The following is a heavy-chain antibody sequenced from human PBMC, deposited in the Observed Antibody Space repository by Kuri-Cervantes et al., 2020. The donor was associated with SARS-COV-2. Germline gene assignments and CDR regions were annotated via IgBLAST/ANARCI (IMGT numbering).Heavy chain of an antibody. CDR1: GGSISSSSYY. D-gene: IGHD5-12*01. CDR3: ARGKDIVATIDAFVY. Sequence: SETLSLTCTVSGGSISSSSYYWGWIRQPPGKGLEWIGSIYYSGSTYYNPSLKSRVTISVDTSKNQFSLKLSSVTAADTAVYYRARGKDIVATIDAFVYWGQGTLVTVSS. J-gene: IGHJ4*02. CDR2: IYYSGST. V-gene: IGHV4-39*01.